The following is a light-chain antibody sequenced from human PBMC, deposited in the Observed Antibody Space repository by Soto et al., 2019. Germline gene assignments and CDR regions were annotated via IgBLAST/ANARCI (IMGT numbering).Light chain of an antibody. J-gene: IGKJ4*01. CDR3: QQHGNWPLT. V-gene: IGKV3-15*01. CDR1: QSVNTN. CDR2: DVS. Sequence: EIVMTQSPGTLSVSPGERVTLSCRASQSVNTNLAWYQQKPGQAPRLLIYDVSTRATGIPARFSGSGSGTEFTLTISSLQSEDSAVYYCQQHGNWPLTFGGGTKVELK.